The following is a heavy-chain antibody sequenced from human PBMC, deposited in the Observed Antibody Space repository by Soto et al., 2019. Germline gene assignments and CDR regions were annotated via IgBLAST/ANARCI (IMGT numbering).Heavy chain of an antibody. V-gene: IGHV3-33*01. CDR3: ARDGGYSGYDGILYYFDY. D-gene: IGHD5-12*01. CDR2: IWYDGSNK. CDR1: GFTFSSYG. Sequence: SLRLSCAASGFTFSSYGMHWVRQAPGKGLEWVAVIWYDGSNKYYADSVKGRFTISRDNSKNTLYLQMNSLRAEDTAVYYCARDGGYSGYDGILYYFDYWGQGTLVTVSS. J-gene: IGHJ4*02.